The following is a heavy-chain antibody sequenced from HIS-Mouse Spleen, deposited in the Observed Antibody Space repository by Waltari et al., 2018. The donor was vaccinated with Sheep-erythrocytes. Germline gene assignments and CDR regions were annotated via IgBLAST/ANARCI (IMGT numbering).Heavy chain of an antibody. Sequence: QVQLQQWGAGLLKPSETLSLTCAVYGGSFSGYYWSWSRQPPGKGLEWIGEINHSGSTNDNPSIKSRVTISVDTAKNQFSLELSSVTAADTAVYYCALSVDLAGAFDIWGQGTMVTVAS. CDR3: ALSVDLAGAFDI. CDR2: INHSGST. V-gene: IGHV4-34*01. CDR1: GGSFSGYY. D-gene: IGHD6-19*01. J-gene: IGHJ3*02.